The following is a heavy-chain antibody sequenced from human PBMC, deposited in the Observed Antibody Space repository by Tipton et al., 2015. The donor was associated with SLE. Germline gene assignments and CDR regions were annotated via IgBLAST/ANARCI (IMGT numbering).Heavy chain of an antibody. J-gene: IGHJ4*02. CDR1: GGSISSYY. CDR2: IYYSGST. CDR3: ARDLFGCSGGSCYSYYFDY. D-gene: IGHD2-15*01. Sequence: TLSLTCTVSGGSISSYYWSWIRQHPGKGLEWIGYIYYSGSTYYNPPLKSRVTISVDTSKNQFSLKLSSVTAADTAVYYCARDLFGCSGGSCYSYYFDYWGQGTLVTVSS. V-gene: IGHV4-31*03.